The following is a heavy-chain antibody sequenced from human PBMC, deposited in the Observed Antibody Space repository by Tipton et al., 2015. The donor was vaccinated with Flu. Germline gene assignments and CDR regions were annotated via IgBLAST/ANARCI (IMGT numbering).Heavy chain of an antibody. CDR1: GYSINSGYY. CDR2: IYRSGST. J-gene: IGHJ4*02. CDR3: ARHTGDSVRGIIDY. D-gene: IGHD3-10*02. V-gene: IGHV4-38-2*01. Sequence: GLVKPSETLSLTCVVSGYSINSGYYWGWVRQPPGKGLEWIGTIYRSGSTYYNPSPKSRVTISVDTSTNQFSLRLSSVTAADTAVYYCARHTGDSVRGIIDYWGQGTLVTVSS.